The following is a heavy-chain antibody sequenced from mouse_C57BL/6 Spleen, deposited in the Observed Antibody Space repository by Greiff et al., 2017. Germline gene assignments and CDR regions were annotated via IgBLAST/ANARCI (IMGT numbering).Heavy chain of an antibody. CDR3: ARDFFYYGNYDYAMDY. Sequence: EVQRVESGAELVKPGASVKLSCTASGFNIKDYYMHWVKQRTEQGLEWIGRIDPEDGETKYAPKFQGKATITADTSSNTAYLQLISLTSEDTAVYYCARDFFYYGNYDYAMDYWGQGTSVTVSS. J-gene: IGHJ4*01. CDR2: IDPEDGET. D-gene: IGHD2-1*01. CDR1: GFNIKDYY. V-gene: IGHV14-2*01.